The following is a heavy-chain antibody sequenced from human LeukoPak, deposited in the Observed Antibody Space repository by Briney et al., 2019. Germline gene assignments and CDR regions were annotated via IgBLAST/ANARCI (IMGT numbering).Heavy chain of an antibody. Sequence: GASVKVSCKTSGGTFSSYAISWVRQAPGQGLEWMGGIIPIFGTANYAQKFQGRVTITADKSTSTAYMELSSLRSEDTAVYYCARDGDYVSSGYYSDYWGQGTLVTVSS. CDR2: IIPIFGTA. D-gene: IGHD3-22*01. CDR3: ARDGDYVSSGYYSDY. J-gene: IGHJ4*02. V-gene: IGHV1-69*06. CDR1: GGTFSSYA.